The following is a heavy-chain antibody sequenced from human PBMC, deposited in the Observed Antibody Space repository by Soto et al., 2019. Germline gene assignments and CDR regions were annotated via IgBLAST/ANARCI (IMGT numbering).Heavy chain of an antibody. Sequence: SGGSLRLSCAASGFTFSSYGMHWVLQAPGKGLEWVAVISYDGSNKYYADSVKGRFAISRDNSKNTLYLQTNSLRAEDTAVYYCAKDFRPLIQYYYDSSGYFARFDPWGQGTLVTVSS. V-gene: IGHV3-30*18. J-gene: IGHJ5*02. D-gene: IGHD3-22*01. CDR2: ISYDGSNK. CDR3: AKDFRPLIQYYYDSSGYFARFDP. CDR1: GFTFSSYG.